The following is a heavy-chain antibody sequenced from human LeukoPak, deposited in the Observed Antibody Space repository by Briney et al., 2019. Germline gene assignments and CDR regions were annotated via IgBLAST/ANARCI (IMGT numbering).Heavy chain of an antibody. V-gene: IGHV4-61*01. Sequence: SETLSLTCTVSGGSVSVGNYYWSWIRQPPGKGLEWIGYVFYSGTSNYNPSLKSRVTMSVDTSKYQFSLKLTSVTAADTAVYYCAGTRYSGSYYTDYWGQGTLVTVSS. CDR2: VFYSGTS. CDR3: AGTRYSGSYYTDY. CDR1: GGSVSVGNYY. J-gene: IGHJ4*02. D-gene: IGHD1-26*01.